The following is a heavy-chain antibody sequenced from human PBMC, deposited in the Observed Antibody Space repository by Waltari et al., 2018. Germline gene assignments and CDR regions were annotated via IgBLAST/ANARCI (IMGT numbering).Heavy chain of an antibody. CDR3: ASHHKKYYYDSSGYYFDY. CDR2: IYYSGST. D-gene: IGHD3-22*01. J-gene: IGHJ4*02. CDR1: GGSISSSSYY. Sequence: QLQLQESGPGLVKPSETLSLTCTVSGGSISSSSYYWGWLRQPPGRGLVWIGSIYYSGSTYYNPSLKSRVTISVDTSKNQFSLKLSSVTAADTAVYYCASHHKKYYYDSSGYYFDYWGQGTLVTVSS. V-gene: IGHV4-39*01.